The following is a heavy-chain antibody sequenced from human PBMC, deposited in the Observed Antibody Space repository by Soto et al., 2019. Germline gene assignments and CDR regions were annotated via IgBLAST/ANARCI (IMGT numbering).Heavy chain of an antibody. V-gene: IGHV3-23*01. CDR3: GKEGRAVRAFDY. J-gene: IGHJ4*02. Sequence: GGSLRLSCAASGFSFNNFAMNWVRQAPGKGLEWVAVINENGGRTYYAKSLKGGLTISSDNTKTTLFLQINGLRVEVMAVYHGGKEGRAVRAFDYGGKEIWVTVPS. CDR2: INENGGRT. CDR1: GFSFNNFA.